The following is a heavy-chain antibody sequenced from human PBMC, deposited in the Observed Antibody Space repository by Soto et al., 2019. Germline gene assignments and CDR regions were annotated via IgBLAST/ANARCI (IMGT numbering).Heavy chain of an antibody. CDR3: ARADKKGIAVAALVDY. CDR2: ISYDGSNK. CDR1: GFTFSSYA. J-gene: IGHJ4*02. Sequence: QVQLVESGGGVVQPGRSLRLSCAASGFTFSSYAMHWVRQAPGKGLEWVAVISYDGSNKYYADSVKGRFTISRDNSKNTLYLQMNSLRAEDTAVYYCARADKKGIAVAALVDYWGQGTLVTVSS. D-gene: IGHD6-19*01. V-gene: IGHV3-30-3*01.